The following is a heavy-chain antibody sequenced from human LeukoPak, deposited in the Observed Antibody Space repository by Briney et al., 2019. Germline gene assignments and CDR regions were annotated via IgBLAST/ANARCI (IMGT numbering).Heavy chain of an antibody. CDR1: GYSFTSYW. CDR2: IYPGDSDT. Sequence: GESLKISRKGSGYSFTSYWIGWVRQMPGRGLEWMGIIYPGDSDTRYSPSFRGQVTISADKSISTACLQWSSLKASDTAMYYCARHESCSSTSCYSDLWGQGTLVTVSS. V-gene: IGHV5-51*01. J-gene: IGHJ5*02. D-gene: IGHD2-2*01. CDR3: ARHESCSSTSCYSDL.